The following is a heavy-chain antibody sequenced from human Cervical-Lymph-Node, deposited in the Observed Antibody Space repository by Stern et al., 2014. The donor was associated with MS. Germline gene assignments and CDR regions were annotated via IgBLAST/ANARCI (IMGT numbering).Heavy chain of an antibody. CDR3: ASGTGSKRPTGNY. Sequence: QLVQSGAEVKKPGASVKVSCKASGYTFTSHYMHWVRQAPGQGLEWVGIINPSGDSASYAQKFQGRVTRTRDTSTSTVYMELSSLRAEDTAVYYGASGTGSKRPTGNYWGQGTLVTVSS. CDR1: GYTFTSHY. V-gene: IGHV1-46*01. D-gene: IGHD3/OR15-3a*01. CDR2: INPSGDSA. J-gene: IGHJ4*02.